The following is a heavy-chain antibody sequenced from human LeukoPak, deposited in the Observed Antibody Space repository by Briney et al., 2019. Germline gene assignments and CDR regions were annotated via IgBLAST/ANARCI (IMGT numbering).Heavy chain of an antibody. CDR2: IYHSGST. CDR1: GGSISSSNW. Sequence: SETLSLTYAVSGGSISSSNWWSWVGQPPGKGLEWIGEIYHSGSTNYNPSLKSRVTISVDKSKNQFSLKLSSVTAADTAVYYCASGLGAARSYFEYWGQGTLVTVSS. V-gene: IGHV4-4*02. J-gene: IGHJ4*02. CDR3: ASGLGAARSYFEY. D-gene: IGHD6-25*01.